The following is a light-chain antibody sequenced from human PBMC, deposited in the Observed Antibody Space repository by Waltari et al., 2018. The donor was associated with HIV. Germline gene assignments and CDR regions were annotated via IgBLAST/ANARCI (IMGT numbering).Light chain of an antibody. Sequence: QYVLTQPPSASATPGQRVTISCSGSTSNIGNNYVYWYQQFPGTAPKLLIYRNDQRPSGVPDRFSGSKSGTLASLAITGLRSEDEADYYCATWDDGLSGRRVFGGGTK. CDR1: TSNIGNNY. CDR3: ATWDDGLSGRRV. CDR2: RND. J-gene: IGLJ3*02. V-gene: IGLV1-47*01.